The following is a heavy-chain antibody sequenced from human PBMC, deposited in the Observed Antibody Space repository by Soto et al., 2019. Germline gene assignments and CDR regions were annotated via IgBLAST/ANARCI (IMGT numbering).Heavy chain of an antibody. V-gene: IGHV3-30*03. Sequence: QMQVVESGGGVVQPGRSLRLSCAASGFTFSNNAMHWVRQPPGKGLEWVAAIPYDGSNKYYADSVKGRFTISRDSSKSALNLQMNSLRADDTAVYYCARIQLDTIMALDYWGQGTLVTVSS. CDR2: IPYDGSNK. CDR3: ARIQLDTIMALDY. J-gene: IGHJ4*02. D-gene: IGHD1-1*01. CDR1: GFTFSNNA.